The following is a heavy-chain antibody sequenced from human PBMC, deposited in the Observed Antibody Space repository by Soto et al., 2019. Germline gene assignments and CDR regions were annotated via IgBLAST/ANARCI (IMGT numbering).Heavy chain of an antibody. CDR3: ARSEIAAEGLRFVEWLVHYGMDV. V-gene: IGHV1-69*13. J-gene: IGHJ6*02. Sequence: ASVKVSCKTFGDAFSTYGISWVRQAPGQGLEWMGGIIPAFGTPKYAQKFQARVTIVADESTSTAYMELTSLRDEDTAVYYCARSEIAAEGLRFVEWLVHYGMDVWGQGTTVTVSS. D-gene: IGHD3-3*01. CDR2: IIPAFGTP. CDR1: GDAFSTYG.